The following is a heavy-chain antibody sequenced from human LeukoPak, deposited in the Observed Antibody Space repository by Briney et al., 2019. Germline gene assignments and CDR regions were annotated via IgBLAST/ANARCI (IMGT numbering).Heavy chain of an antibody. CDR3: ARLRLRSTFDY. D-gene: IGHD5-12*01. V-gene: IGHV4-39*01. CDR1: GGSISSSSYY. Sequence: PSETLSLTCTVSGGSISSSSYYWGWIRQPPGKGLEWIGSIYYSGSTYYNPSLKSRVTISVDTSKNQFSLKLSSVTAADTAVYYCARLRLRSTFDYWGQGTLVTVSS. J-gene: IGHJ4*02. CDR2: IYYSGST.